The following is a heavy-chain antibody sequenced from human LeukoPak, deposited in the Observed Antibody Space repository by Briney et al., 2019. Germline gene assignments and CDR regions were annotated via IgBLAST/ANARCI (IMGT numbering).Heavy chain of an antibody. CDR3: AGYIVATKGWFDP. D-gene: IGHD5-12*01. CDR1: GGSISSYY. CDR2: TYYSGST. Sequence: SETLSLTCTVSGGSISSYYWSWIRQPPGKGLEWIGYTYYSGSTNYNPSLKSRVTISVDTSKNQFSLKLSSVTAADTAVYYCAGYIVATKGWFDPWGQGTLVTVSS. J-gene: IGHJ5*02. V-gene: IGHV4-59*01.